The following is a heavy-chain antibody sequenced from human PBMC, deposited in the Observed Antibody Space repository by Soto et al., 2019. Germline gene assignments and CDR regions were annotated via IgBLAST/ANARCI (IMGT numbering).Heavy chain of an antibody. CDR2: IRYDGSNT. J-gene: IGHJ4*02. CDR1: GFTFSSYG. V-gene: IGHV3-33*06. D-gene: IGHD1-7*01. Sequence: GGSLRLSCAAPGFTFSSYGMHWVRQAPGKGLEWVAVIRYDGSNTYYADSVKGRFTISRDNSKNTLYLQMNSLRAEDTAVYYCAKDQTPNNWNYVSPFFDYWGQGTLVTVSS. CDR3: AKDQTPNNWNYVSPFFDY.